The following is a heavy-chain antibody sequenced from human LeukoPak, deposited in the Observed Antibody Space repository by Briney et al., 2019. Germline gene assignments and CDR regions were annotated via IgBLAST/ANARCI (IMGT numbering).Heavy chain of an antibody. CDR3: ARDTRPRD. Sequence: PEGSLRLSCAASGFTFSNYWMNWVRQAPGKGLEWVANIKEDGSEKYYVDSVKGRFTISRDNAKNSVYLQMNSLRVEDTAVYYCARDTRPRDWGQGTLVTVSS. CDR1: GFTFSNYW. CDR2: IKEDGSEK. J-gene: IGHJ4*02. V-gene: IGHV3-7*01.